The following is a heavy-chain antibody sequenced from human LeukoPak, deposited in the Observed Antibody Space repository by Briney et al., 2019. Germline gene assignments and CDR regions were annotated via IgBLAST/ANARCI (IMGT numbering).Heavy chain of an antibody. CDR1: GFTFSNAW. Sequence: GESLRLSCAASGFTFSNAWMSWVRQAPGKGLEWVGRIKSKTDGGTTDYAAPVKGRFTISRDDSKNTLYLQMNSLKTEDTAVYYCTTDGQNSLDYYYYGMDVWGQGTTVTVSS. CDR3: TTDGQNSLDYYYYGMDV. CDR2: IKSKTDGGTT. D-gene: IGHD4-23*01. V-gene: IGHV3-15*01. J-gene: IGHJ6*02.